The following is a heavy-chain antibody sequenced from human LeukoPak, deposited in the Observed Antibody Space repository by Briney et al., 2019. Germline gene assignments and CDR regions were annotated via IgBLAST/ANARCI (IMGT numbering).Heavy chain of an antibody. Sequence: SETLSLTCAVYGGSFSGYYWSWIRQPPGKGLEWIGYIYYSGSTYYNPSLKSRDTISVDTSKNQFSLKLSSVTAADTAVYYCARLGGPRYSNSYFDYWGQGTLVTVSS. D-gene: IGHD4-11*01. V-gene: IGHV4-30-4*08. CDR3: ARLGGPRYSNSYFDY. CDR2: IYYSGST. CDR1: GGSFSGYY. J-gene: IGHJ4*02.